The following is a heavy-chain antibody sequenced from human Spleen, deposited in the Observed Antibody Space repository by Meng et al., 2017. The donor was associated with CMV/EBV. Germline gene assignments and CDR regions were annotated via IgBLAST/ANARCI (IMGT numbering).Heavy chain of an antibody. J-gene: IGHJ5*02. V-gene: IGHV1-2*02. D-gene: IGHD6-13*01. Sequence: KISCKASGYTFTGYYMHWVRQAPGQGLEWMGWTNPNSGGTNYAQKFQGRVTMTRDTSISTAYMELSRLRSDDTAVYYCARDWASVKDLIAAAGSTANWFDPWGQGTLVTVSS. CDR2: TNPNSGGT. CDR3: ARDWASVKDLIAAAGSTANWFDP. CDR1: GYTFTGYY.